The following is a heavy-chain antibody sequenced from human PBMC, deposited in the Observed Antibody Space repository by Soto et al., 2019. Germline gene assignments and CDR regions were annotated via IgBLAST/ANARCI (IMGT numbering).Heavy chain of an antibody. D-gene: IGHD1-1*01. V-gene: IGHV4-61*01. CDR2: VFRSGSI. CDR1: GGSMSTGSYF. CDR3: ARARNRYFDY. J-gene: IGHJ4*02. Sequence: QVHLQESGPGLVRPSESLSLTCNVSGGSMSTGSYFWSWVRQPPGKGLEWIGYVFRSGSINYSPPFQGPGNLTVDTSKNPFSLMLKSVTAADTAVYFCARARNRYFDYWGQGALVTVSS.